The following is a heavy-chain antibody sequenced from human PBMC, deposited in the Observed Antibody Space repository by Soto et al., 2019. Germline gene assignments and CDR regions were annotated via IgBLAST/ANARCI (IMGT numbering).Heavy chain of an antibody. J-gene: IGHJ4*02. Sequence: QAQLVQSGGEVKKPGASVKVSCRASGYAFTSSGYAWVRQAPGQGLEWMGWISAYNGDTNYAQKFQDRVTLTTDTSTTTVHMELRNLGSDDTAVYYCARSGAYCTSITCLFDSFWGLGTLVTVSS. V-gene: IGHV1-18*01. CDR3: ARSGAYCTSITCLFDSF. CDR1: GYAFTSSG. D-gene: IGHD2-8*01. CDR2: ISAYNGDT.